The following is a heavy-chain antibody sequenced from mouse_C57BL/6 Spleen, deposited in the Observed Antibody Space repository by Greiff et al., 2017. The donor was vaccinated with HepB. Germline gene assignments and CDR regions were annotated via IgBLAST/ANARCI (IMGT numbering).Heavy chain of an antibody. CDR2: IHPNSGST. J-gene: IGHJ2*01. CDR3: ARFYYGSSYDY. Sequence: QVQLQQPGAELVKPGASVKLSCKASGYTFTTYWMPWVKQRPGQGLEWIGMIHPNSGSTNYNEKFKSKATLTVDKSSSTAYMQLSSLTSEDSAVYYCARFYYGSSYDYWGQGTTLTVSS. V-gene: IGHV1-64*01. CDR1: GYTFTTYW. D-gene: IGHD1-1*01.